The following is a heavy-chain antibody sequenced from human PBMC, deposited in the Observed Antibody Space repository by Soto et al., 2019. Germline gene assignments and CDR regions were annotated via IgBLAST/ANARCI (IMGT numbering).Heavy chain of an antibody. CDR2: ISGYNGKT. CDR1: DYTFSMSG. Sequence: QVQLVQSGAEVKKPGASVKVSCKSSDYTFSMSGISWVRQAPGQGLEWMGWISGYNGKTNYEQKFQDRVTMTTDTSTIMAYMELRSLRSDDTAVYYCAREGPRPYYYYGMDVWGQGTTVTVSS. J-gene: IGHJ6*02. V-gene: IGHV1-18*01. CDR3: AREGPRPYYYYGMDV.